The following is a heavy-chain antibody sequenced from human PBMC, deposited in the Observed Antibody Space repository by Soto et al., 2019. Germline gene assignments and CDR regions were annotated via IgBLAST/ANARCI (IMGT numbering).Heavy chain of an antibody. J-gene: IGHJ4*02. Sequence: VQLVPSGAEVQKPGASVTVSCKASGYTFTKYGFTWVRQAPGHGLEWMGWISGYNGNTNYAQKFQDRVTMTTDTSTSTAYMELSSLRSDDTAVYYCARDLNIVLKGLRYYFDYWGQGTLVTVSS. V-gene: IGHV1-18*01. D-gene: IGHD2-8*01. CDR3: ARDLNIVLKGLRYYFDY. CDR1: GYTFTKYG. CDR2: ISGYNGNT.